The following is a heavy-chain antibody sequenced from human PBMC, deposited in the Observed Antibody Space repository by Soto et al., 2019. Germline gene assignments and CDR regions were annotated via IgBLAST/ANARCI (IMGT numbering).Heavy chain of an antibody. CDR3: AKDQTIAAAGTALDY. Sequence: GGSLRLSCAASGFTFSNYAMSWVRQAPGKGLEWVSAISGSGGTTYHADSVKGRFTISRDNSKNTLYLQMNSLRAEDTAVYYCAKDQTIAAAGTALDYWGQGTLVTVS. CDR2: ISGSGGTT. D-gene: IGHD6-13*01. V-gene: IGHV3-23*01. J-gene: IGHJ4*02. CDR1: GFTFSNYA.